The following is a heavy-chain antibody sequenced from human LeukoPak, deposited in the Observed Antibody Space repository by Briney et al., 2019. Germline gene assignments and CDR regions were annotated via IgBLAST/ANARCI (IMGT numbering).Heavy chain of an antibody. CDR1: GGSISSGSYY. V-gene: IGHV4-39*01. D-gene: IGHD3-10*01. CDR2: IHYSGIT. J-gene: IGHJ5*02. Sequence: SETLSLTCTVSGGSISSGSYYWGWIRQPPGKGLEWIGNIHYSGITYYNPSLKSRVTISVDTSKNQFSLKLTPVTAADTAVYYCARQPHAFDNWFDPWGQGTLVTVSS. CDR3: ARQPHAFDNWFDP.